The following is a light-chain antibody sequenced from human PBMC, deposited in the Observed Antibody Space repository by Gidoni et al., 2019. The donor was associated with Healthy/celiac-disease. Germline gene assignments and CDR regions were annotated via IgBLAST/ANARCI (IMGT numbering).Light chain of an antibody. CDR3: CSYAGSYTYVV. J-gene: IGLJ2*01. CDR2: DVS. CDR1: RSDVGGYNS. V-gene: IGLV2-11*01. Sequence: QSALTQPRPVSGSPGQSVTISCTGTRSDVGGYNSVSWYQQHPGQAPNLMIYDVSKRPSGVPDRFSGSKSGTTASLTISVLQAEDEADYYCCSYAGSYTYVVFGGGTKLTVL.